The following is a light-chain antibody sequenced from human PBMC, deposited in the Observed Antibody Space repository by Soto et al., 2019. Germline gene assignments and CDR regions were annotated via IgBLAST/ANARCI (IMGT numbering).Light chain of an antibody. Sequence: EIVLTQSPATLSLSPGEGANLSCRASPSVTNYLAWYQQKPGQAPRLVIYGAFNRATGIPARFSGSGSGTDFTLTISRLEPEDFAVYYCQQYGSSPRTFGQGTKVDI. CDR2: GAF. CDR1: PSVTNY. J-gene: IGKJ1*01. V-gene: IGKV3-20*01. CDR3: QQYGSSPRT.